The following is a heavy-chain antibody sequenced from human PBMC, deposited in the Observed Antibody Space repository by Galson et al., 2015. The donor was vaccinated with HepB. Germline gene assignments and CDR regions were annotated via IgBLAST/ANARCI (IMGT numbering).Heavy chain of an antibody. J-gene: IGHJ5*02. Sequence: TLSLTCTVSGGSISSGGYYWSWIRQHPGKGLEWIGYIYYSGSTYYNPSLKSRVTISVDTSKNQFSLKLSSVTAADTAVYYCARGYYDILTGYRPGWFDPWGQGTLVTVSS. CDR3: ARGYYDILTGYRPGWFDP. CDR1: GGSISSGGYY. V-gene: IGHV4-31*03. CDR2: IYYSGST. D-gene: IGHD3-9*01.